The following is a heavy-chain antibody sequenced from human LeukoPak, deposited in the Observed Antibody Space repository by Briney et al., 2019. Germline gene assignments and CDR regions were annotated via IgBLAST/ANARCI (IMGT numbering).Heavy chain of an antibody. Sequence: PSETLSLTCTVSGYSISSGYYWGWIRQPAGKGLEWIGRIYTGGGTNYNPSLKSRVTISVDTSKNQFSLKLSSVTAADTAVYYCARVGSDYLSFDYWGQGTLVTVSS. CDR3: ARVGSDYLSFDY. D-gene: IGHD4-17*01. CDR1: GYSISSGYY. J-gene: IGHJ4*02. CDR2: IYTGGGT. V-gene: IGHV4-61*02.